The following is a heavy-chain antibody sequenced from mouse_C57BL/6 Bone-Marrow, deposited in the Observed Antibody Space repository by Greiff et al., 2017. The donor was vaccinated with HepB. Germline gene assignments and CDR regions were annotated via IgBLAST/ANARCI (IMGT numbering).Heavy chain of an antibody. J-gene: IGHJ3*01. CDR2: IDPSDSYT. V-gene: IGHV1-50*01. Sequence: QVQLQQSGAELVKPGASVKLSCKASGYTFTSYWMQWVKQRPGQGLEWIGEIDPSDSYTNYNQKFKGKATLTVDTSSSTAYMQLSSLTSEDSAVYYCARREWPEWVAYWGQGTMVTVSA. CDR1: GYTFTSYW. CDR3: ARREWPEWVAY.